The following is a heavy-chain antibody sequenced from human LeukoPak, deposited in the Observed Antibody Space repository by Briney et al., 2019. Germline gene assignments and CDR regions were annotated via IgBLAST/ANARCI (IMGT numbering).Heavy chain of an antibody. V-gene: IGHV1-69*02. Sequence: GSSVKVSCKASGGTFSSYTISWVRQAPGQGLEWMGRIIPILGIANYAQKFQGRVTITADKSTSTAYMELSSLRSEDTAVYYCARGYCSSTSYYSYYYYYMDVWGKGTTVTVSS. CDR3: ARGYCSSTSYYSYYYYYMDV. D-gene: IGHD2-2*02. CDR2: IIPILGIA. CDR1: GGTFSSYT. J-gene: IGHJ6*03.